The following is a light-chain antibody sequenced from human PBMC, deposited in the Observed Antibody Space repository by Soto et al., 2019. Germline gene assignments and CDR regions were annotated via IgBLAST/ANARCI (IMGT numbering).Light chain of an antibody. V-gene: IGKV3-20*01. CDR2: GAS. CDR3: QQYGSSPLLT. CDR1: QSVSSSY. Sequence: EIVLTQSPGTLSLSPGERATLSCRASQSVSSSYLAWYQQKPGQAPRLLIYGASSRATGIPDRFSRSGSGTDFTLTISRLEPEDFAVYYCQQYGSSPLLTFGGGTKVEIK. J-gene: IGKJ4*01.